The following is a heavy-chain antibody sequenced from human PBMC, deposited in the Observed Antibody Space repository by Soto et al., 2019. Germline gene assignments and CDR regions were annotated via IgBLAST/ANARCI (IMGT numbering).Heavy chain of an antibody. CDR1: GYTFTSYY. CDR2: INPSGGST. Sequence: ASVKVSCKASGYTFTSYYVHWVRQAPGQGLEWMGIINPSGGSTNYAQRFQGRVTVTADTSTSTVNMELRSLRSDDTAVYYCARGNVVVTCTTGILDIWGQGTLVTVS. V-gene: IGHV1-46*01. CDR3: ARGNVVVTCTTGILDI. J-gene: IGHJ3*02. D-gene: IGHD2-21*02.